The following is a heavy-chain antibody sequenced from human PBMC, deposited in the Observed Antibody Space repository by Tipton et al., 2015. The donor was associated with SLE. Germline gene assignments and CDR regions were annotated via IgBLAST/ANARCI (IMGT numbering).Heavy chain of an antibody. CDR2: INPDSGGK. Sequence: QLVQSGAEVKKPGASVKVSCKASGYTFSGYYIHWVRQAPGQGLEWMGWINPDSGGKNYAQKFQGRVTMTRDTSINTAYMELSRLRSDDTAVYYCARAVTTGLYWYFDLWGRGTLVTVSS. D-gene: IGHD4-17*01. V-gene: IGHV1-2*02. J-gene: IGHJ2*01. CDR3: ARAVTTGLYWYFDL. CDR1: GYTFSGYY.